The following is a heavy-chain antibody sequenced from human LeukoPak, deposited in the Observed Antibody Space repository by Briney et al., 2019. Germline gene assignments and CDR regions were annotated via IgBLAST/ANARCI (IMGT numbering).Heavy chain of an antibody. D-gene: IGHD3-22*01. CDR2: IFNSGST. V-gene: IGHV4-4*07. J-gene: IGHJ4*02. CDR1: GGSISNYY. Sequence: SETLSLTCTVSGGSISNYYWSWIRQPAGKGLEWIGSIFNSGSTNYNPSLKSRATMSVDTSKSQFSLKLNSVTAADTAVYYCARSLNYYDNSGYYYYFDFWGQGTLVTVSS. CDR3: ARSLNYYDNSGYYYYFDF.